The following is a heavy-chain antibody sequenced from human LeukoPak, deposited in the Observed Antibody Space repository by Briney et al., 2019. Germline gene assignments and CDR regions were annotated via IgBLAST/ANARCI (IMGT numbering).Heavy chain of an antibody. V-gene: IGHV4-61*02. CDR1: GGSISIGSHY. D-gene: IGHD1-26*01. J-gene: IGHJ5*02. CDR2: IYTSGNA. CDR3: AGEVGGSWFDP. Sequence: SETLSLTCTLSGGSISIGSHYGSWIRQPAGRGLVWIGRIYTSGNANYNPSLKSRVTISLDTSKNQFSLNLSSVTAADTAVYYCAGEVGGSWFDPWGLGTPVTVSS.